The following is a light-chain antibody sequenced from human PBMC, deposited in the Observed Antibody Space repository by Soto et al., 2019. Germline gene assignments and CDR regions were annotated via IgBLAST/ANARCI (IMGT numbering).Light chain of an antibody. CDR2: TAS. CDR3: QQSYSTPQS. Sequence: DIQMTQSPSSLSASVGDRDTITCRASQSISSYLNWYQQRPGKAPKLLIYTASNLQSGVPSRFSGSGSGTDFTLSVSSLQPEDFATYYCQQSYSTPQSFGQGTKVDIK. J-gene: IGKJ1*01. CDR1: QSISSY. V-gene: IGKV1-39*01.